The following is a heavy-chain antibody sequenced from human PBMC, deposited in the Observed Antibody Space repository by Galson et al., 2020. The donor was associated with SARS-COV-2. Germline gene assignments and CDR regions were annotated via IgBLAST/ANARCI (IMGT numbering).Heavy chain of an antibody. CDR1: GGTFSSYA. CDR3: ARDHGDFWSGYRLGYYYYYGMDV. J-gene: IGHJ6*02. D-gene: IGHD3-3*01. CDR2: IIPIFGTA. V-gene: IGHV1-69*13. Sequence: SVTVSCKASGGTFSSYAISWVRQAPGQGLEWMGGIIPIFGTANYAQKFQGRVTITADESTSTAYMELSSLRSEDPAVYYCARDHGDFWSGYRLGYYYYYGMDVWGQGTTVTVSS.